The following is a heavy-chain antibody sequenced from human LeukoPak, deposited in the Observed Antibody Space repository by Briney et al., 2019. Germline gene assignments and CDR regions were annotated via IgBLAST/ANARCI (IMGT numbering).Heavy chain of an antibody. V-gene: IGHV4-34*01. Sequence: PSETLSLTCAVYGGSFSTYYWSWIRQPPGKGLEWIGEINHSGRTNYNPSLKSRVTISVDTSKNQFSLKLSSVTAADTAVYYCARARREWSCLGIWGQGTMVTVSS. J-gene: IGHJ3*02. CDR3: ARARREWSCLGI. D-gene: IGHD2-8*01. CDR2: INHSGRT. CDR1: GGSFSTYY.